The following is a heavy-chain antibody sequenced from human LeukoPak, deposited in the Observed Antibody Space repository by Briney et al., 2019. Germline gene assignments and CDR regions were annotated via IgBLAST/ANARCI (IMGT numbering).Heavy chain of an antibody. CDR2: INPNSGGT. J-gene: IGHJ4*02. CDR1: GYTFTGYY. D-gene: IGHD6-13*01. V-gene: IGHV1-2*06. Sequence: ASVKVSCKASGYTFTGYYLYWVRQAPGQGLEWMGRINPNSGGTNYAQKFQGRITMTRDTSISTAYMELSSLRSDDTAVFYCARRIAAAGHFDYWGQGTLVTVSS. CDR3: ARRIAAAGHFDY.